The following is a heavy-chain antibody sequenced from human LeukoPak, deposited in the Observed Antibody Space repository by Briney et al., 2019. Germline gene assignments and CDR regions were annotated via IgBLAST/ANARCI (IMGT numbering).Heavy chain of an antibody. Sequence: PSETLSLTCTVSGGSISSGDYYWSWIRQHPGKVLEWIGYISYSGNTFYKPSLKSRVTISVDTSKNQFSLRLTSVTAADTAVYYCARSGLWLRGTTAFDSWGQGTLVTVSS. CDR3: ARSGLWLRGTTAFDS. J-gene: IGHJ4*02. CDR2: ISYSGNT. V-gene: IGHV4-31*03. D-gene: IGHD4-17*01. CDR1: GGSISSGDYY.